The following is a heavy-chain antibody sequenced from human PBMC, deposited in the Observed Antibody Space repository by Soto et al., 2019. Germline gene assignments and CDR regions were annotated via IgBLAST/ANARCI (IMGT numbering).Heavy chain of an antibody. CDR2: IYSGGST. CDR1: GFTVSSNY. D-gene: IGHD3-3*01. J-gene: IGHJ6*02. CDR3: ARDSLQLATYYDFWSGPKLGQRYYYYGMNV. Sequence: PGGSLRLSCAASGFTVSSNYMSWVRQAPGKGLEWVSVIYSGGSTYYADSVKGRFTISRDNSKNTLYLQMNSLRAEDTAVYYCARDSLQLATYYDFWSGPKLGQRYYYYGMNVWGQGTTVTVSS. V-gene: IGHV3-53*01.